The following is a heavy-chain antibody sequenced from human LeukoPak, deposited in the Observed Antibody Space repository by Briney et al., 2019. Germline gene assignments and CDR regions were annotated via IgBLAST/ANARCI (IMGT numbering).Heavy chain of an antibody. D-gene: IGHD3-9*01. CDR2: IYYSGST. J-gene: IGHJ6*04. Sequence: SETLSLTCTVSGGSISSSSYYWGWIRQPPGKGLEWIGSIYYSGSTYYNPSLKSRVTISVDTSKNQFSLKLSSVTAADTAVYYCAREYYGVIFSHYLDVWGKGTTVTVSS. V-gene: IGHV4-39*07. CDR3: AREYYGVIFSHYLDV. CDR1: GGSISSSSYY.